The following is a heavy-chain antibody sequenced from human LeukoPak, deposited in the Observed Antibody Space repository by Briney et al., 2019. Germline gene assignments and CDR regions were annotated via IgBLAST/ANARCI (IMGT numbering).Heavy chain of an antibody. CDR1: RFTFSSYA. CDR2: ISGSGGST. Sequence: GGSLRLSCAASRFTFSSYAMSWVRQAPGKGLEWVSGISGSGGSTPYADSVKGRFTISRDNSKNTLYLQMNSLRAEDTAVYYCAKDQSYACDYWGQGTLVTVSS. J-gene: IGHJ4*02. CDR3: AKDQSYACDY. D-gene: IGHD3-16*01. V-gene: IGHV3-23*01.